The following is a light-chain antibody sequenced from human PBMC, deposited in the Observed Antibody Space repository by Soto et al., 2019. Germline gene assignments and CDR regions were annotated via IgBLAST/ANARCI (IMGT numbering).Light chain of an antibody. V-gene: IGKV1-5*03. Sequence: DIHMTQSPSTLSASVGDTVTITCRASQNINSWLAWYQQKPGKAPKLLIYEDSSLEKGVPARFGGSGSGTEFTLTISRLQPDDFATYYCQQYNVYSWTFGQGTKVDI. CDR2: EDS. CDR3: QQYNVYSWT. J-gene: IGKJ1*01. CDR1: QNINSW.